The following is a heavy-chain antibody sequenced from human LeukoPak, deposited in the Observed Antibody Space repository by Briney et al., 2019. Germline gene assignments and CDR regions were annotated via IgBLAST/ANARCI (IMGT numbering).Heavy chain of an antibody. Sequence: SETLSLTCAVSGYSISSGYYWGWIRQPPGKGLEWIGSIYHSGSTYYNPSLKSRVTISVDTSKNQFSLKLSSVTAADTAVYYCARDTPTTVTTLIDYWGQGTLVAVS. J-gene: IGHJ4*02. D-gene: IGHD4-17*01. CDR2: IYHSGST. V-gene: IGHV4-38-2*02. CDR3: ARDTPTTVTTLIDY. CDR1: GYSISSGYY.